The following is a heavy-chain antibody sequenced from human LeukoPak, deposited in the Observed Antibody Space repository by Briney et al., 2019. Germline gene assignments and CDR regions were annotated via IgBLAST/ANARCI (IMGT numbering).Heavy chain of an antibody. CDR1: GFTFTTYA. D-gene: IGHD5-18*01. J-gene: IGHJ4*02. CDR3: XXSMSTAYRGFFDY. Sequence: GGSLRLSCAASGFTFTTYAMSWVRQAPGMGLEWVSSISNNGGDTYYADSVKGRLSISRDNSKNTLYLQINSLRAEDTAMYYCXXSMSTAYRGFFDYWGQGTLVSVSS. CDR2: ISNNGGDT. V-gene: IGHV3-23*01.